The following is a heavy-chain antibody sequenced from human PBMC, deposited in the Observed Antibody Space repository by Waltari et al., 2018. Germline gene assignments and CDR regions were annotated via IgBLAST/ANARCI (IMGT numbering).Heavy chain of an antibody. Sequence: QVQLVESGGGVVQPGRSLSLSCAASGFNLSSYALHWVRQAPGKGLELVAVISYDGSNKYYADSVKGRFTISRDNSKNTLYLQMNSLRAEDTAVYYWARDLEVDYMDVWGKGTTVTVSS. V-gene: IGHV3-30*01. CDR1: GFNLSSYA. CDR3: ARDLEVDYMDV. J-gene: IGHJ6*03. CDR2: ISYDGSNK.